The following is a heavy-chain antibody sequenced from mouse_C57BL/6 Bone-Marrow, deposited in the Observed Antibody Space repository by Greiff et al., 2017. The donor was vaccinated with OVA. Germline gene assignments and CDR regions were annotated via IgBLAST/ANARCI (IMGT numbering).Heavy chain of an antibody. D-gene: IGHD1-1*01. CDR2: IDPENGDT. CDR1: GFNIKDDY. J-gene: IGHJ2*01. Sequence: VQLKESGAELVRPGASVKLSCTASGFNIKDDYMHWVKQRPEQGLEWIGWIDPENGDTEYASKFQGKATITADTSSNTAYLQLSSLTSEDTAVYYCTRIYYYGSSPDYWGQGTTLTVSS. CDR3: TRIYYYGSSPDY. V-gene: IGHV14-4*01.